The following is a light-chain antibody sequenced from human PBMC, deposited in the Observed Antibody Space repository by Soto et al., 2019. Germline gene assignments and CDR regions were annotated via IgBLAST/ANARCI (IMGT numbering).Light chain of an antibody. Sequence: DIQMTQSPSTLSGSVGDRVTIACRASQSISNYLAWYQQKPGKAPKLLIYRASSLESGVPSRFSGSGSGTEFTLTISSLQPHDFATYYCQQYNSYSWTFGQGTKVEIK. CDR1: QSISNY. V-gene: IGKV1-5*03. CDR3: QQYNSYSWT. CDR2: RAS. J-gene: IGKJ1*01.